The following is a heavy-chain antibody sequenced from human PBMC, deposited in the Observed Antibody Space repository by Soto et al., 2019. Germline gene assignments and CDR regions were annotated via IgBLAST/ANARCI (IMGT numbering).Heavy chain of an antibody. J-gene: IGHJ6*02. CDR3: ARVRTLYGMDV. CDR2: IKQDGSEK. CDR1: GFTVSSYW. Sequence: EVQLVESGGGLVQPGGSLRLSCAASGFTVSSYWMSWVRQAPGKGLEWVANIKQDGSEKYYVDSVKGRFTISRDNAKNSLYLKMNSLRAEDTAVYYCARVRTLYGMDVWGQGTTVTVSS. V-gene: IGHV3-7*01.